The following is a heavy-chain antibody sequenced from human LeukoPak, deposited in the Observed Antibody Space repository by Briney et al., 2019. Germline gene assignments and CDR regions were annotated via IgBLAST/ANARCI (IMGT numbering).Heavy chain of an antibody. CDR3: ATSTYSSSPS. D-gene: IGHD6-6*01. J-gene: IGHJ5*02. Sequence: QPGGSLRLSCAASGFTFSNYWMIWVRQAPGKGLEWVANINEDASKKYYVDSVGGRFTISRDDAKNSLYLQMNSLRAEDTAMYYCATSTYSSSPSWGRGTLVTVSS. V-gene: IGHV3-7*01. CDR1: GFTFSNYW. CDR2: INEDASKK.